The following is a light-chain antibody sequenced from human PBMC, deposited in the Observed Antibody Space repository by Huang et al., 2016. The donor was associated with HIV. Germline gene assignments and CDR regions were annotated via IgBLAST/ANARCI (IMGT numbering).Light chain of an antibody. Sequence: EVVLTQSPATLSVSPGGRATLSCRASQSINNNLAWYPQRPGQAPRLLIYGASTGATGLPARFSGSGSGTEFTLTISSLQSEDFAVYYCQQYDNWPPWTFGQGTRVEIK. CDR2: GAS. J-gene: IGKJ1*01. CDR3: QQYDNWPPWT. V-gene: IGKV3-15*01. CDR1: QSINNN.